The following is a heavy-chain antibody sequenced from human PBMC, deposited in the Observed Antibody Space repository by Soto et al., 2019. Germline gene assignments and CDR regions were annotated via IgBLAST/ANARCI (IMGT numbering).Heavy chain of an antibody. D-gene: IGHD3-10*01. Sequence: QVQLQESGPGLVKPSETLSLTCTVSGGSITNYYCSRFRQPPGKGLEWIGYIQYSGYSAYNLSLKRRVTMSMDTSTTQFSLMLESVTATDTAVYYCARHGFGSLHGLVDVWGQGTTVIVSS. J-gene: IGHJ6*02. CDR2: IQYSGYS. CDR1: GGSITNYY. V-gene: IGHV4-59*08. CDR3: ARHGFGSLHGLVDV.